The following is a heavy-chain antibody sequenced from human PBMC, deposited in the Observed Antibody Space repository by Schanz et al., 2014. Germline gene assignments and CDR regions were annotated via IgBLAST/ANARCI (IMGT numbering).Heavy chain of an antibody. V-gene: IGHV3-23*04. CDR1: GFSVGNKY. J-gene: IGHJ2*01. CDR2: ISGGGGTT. Sequence: EVQLVESGGGLVQPGGSLRLSCAASGFSVGNKYMNWVRQAPGKGLEWVSAISGGGGTTYYADSVKGRFTISRDNSKNTLYLQMNSLRAEDTAVYFCAKDLGVDCGDGCFNWYFDPWGRGPLVTVSS. CDR3: AKDLGVDCGDGCFNWYFDP. D-gene: IGHD2-21*02.